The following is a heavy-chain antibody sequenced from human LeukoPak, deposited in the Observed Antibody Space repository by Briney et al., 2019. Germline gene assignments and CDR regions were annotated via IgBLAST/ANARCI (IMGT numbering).Heavy chain of an antibody. Sequence: ASVKVSCKASGYTFTSYYMHWVRQAPGQGLEWMGIINHSGGRTSYAQKFQGRVTITRDKSTSTVYMELSSLRSEDTAVYDCARDNVRGVIIKARWFDPWGQGTLVTVSS. CDR3: ARDNVRGVIIKARWFDP. CDR2: INHSGGRT. V-gene: IGHV1-46*01. J-gene: IGHJ5*02. D-gene: IGHD3-10*02. CDR1: GYTFTSYY.